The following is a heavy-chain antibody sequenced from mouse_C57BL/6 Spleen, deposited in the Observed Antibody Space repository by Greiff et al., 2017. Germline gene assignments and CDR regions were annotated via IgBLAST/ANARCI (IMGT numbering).Heavy chain of an antibody. J-gene: IGHJ4*01. CDR3: ARGGLRRRAMDY. CDR1: GYTFTSYW. Sequence: VQLQQPGAELVKPGAPVKLSCKASGYTFTSYWMQWVKQRPGQGLEWIGEIDPSDSYTNYNQKFKGKATLTVDTSSSTAYMQLSSLTSEDSAVYYCARGGLRRRAMDYWGQGTSVTVSS. D-gene: IGHD2-4*01. CDR2: IDPSDSYT. V-gene: IGHV1-50*01.